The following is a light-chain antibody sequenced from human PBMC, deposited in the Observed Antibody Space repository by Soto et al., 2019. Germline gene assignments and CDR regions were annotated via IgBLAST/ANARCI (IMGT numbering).Light chain of an antibody. CDR1: QSVSSSY. V-gene: IGKV3D-20*02. CDR2: GAS. J-gene: IGKJ4*01. Sequence: IVVTHSPVTVSLSPGERATLSCRASQSVSSSYLAWYQQKPGQAPRLLIYGASSRATGIPDRFSGSGSGTDFTLTISRLEPEDFAVYYCQQHSTWPLTFGGGTKVDI. CDR3: QQHSTWPLT.